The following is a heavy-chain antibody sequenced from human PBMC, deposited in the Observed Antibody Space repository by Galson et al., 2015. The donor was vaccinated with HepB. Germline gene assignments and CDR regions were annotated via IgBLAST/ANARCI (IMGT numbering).Heavy chain of an antibody. CDR3: AKDMKTTVTKAGRAFDI. CDR1: GFTFDDYA. V-gene: IGHV3-9*01. Sequence: SLRLSCAASGFTFDDYAMHWVRQAPGKGLEWVSGISWNSGSIGYADSVKGRFTISRDNAKNSLYLQMNSLRAEDTALYYCAKDMKTTVTKAGRAFDIWGQGTMVTVSS. J-gene: IGHJ3*02. D-gene: IGHD4-11*01. CDR2: ISWNSGSI.